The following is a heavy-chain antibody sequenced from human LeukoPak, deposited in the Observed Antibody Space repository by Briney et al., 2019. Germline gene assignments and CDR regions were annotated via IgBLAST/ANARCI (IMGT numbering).Heavy chain of an antibody. J-gene: IGHJ4*02. CDR2: ISYDGSIK. V-gene: IGHV3-30*04. CDR3: ARDNAVTLDY. CDR1: GFTFSTYA. D-gene: IGHD6-19*01. Sequence: HPGGSLRLSCAASGFTFSTYAMHWVRQAPGKGLQWVALISYDGSIKHYADSVKGRFTISRDNAKNTLYLQMNSLRAEDTAVYYCARDNAVTLDYWGQGTLVTVSS.